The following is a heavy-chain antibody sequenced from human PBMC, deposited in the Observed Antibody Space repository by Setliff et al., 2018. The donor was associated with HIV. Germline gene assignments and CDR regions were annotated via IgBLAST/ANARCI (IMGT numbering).Heavy chain of an antibody. CDR3: VRGSISGMYYSDY. V-gene: IGHV1-69*05. Sequence: ASVKVSCKASGGTFSSDAITWVRQAPGQGLEWMGGIFPRFNRANYAQKFQGRVIMTTDTSTSTAYMELRSLRSDDTAVYYCVRGSISGMYYSDYWGLGTLVTVSS. J-gene: IGHJ4*02. CDR1: GGTFSSDA. D-gene: IGHD5-12*01. CDR2: IFPRFNRA.